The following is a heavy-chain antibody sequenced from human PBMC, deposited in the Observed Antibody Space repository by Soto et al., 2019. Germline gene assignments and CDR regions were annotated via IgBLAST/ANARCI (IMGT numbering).Heavy chain of an antibody. D-gene: IGHD3-16*01. J-gene: IGHJ4*02. CDR1: GFTFSTYW. V-gene: IGHV3-7*01. Sequence: EVQLVESGGGLVQPGGSLRLSCAASGFTFSTYWMTWVRRPPGKGLEWVDNLDQDGSERYYVDSVRGRFTISRDNAKNSLYLQMNSLRAEDTAVYYCVCGGNFFVYWGQGTLVTVS. CDR3: VCGGNFFVY. CDR2: LDQDGSER.